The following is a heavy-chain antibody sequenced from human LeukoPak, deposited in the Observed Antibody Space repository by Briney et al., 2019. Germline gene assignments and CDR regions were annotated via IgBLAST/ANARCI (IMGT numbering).Heavy chain of an antibody. Sequence: SETLPLTCNVSGGSISSTSYYWGWIRQPPGKGLEWIGTIYYSGTTYYNPSLKSRVTISVDTSKNQFSLRLSSVTAADTAVYYCARDFGPYCGGACFPFDYWGQGTLVTVSS. CDR2: IYYSGTT. CDR1: GGSISSTSYY. J-gene: IGHJ4*02. CDR3: ARDFGPYCGGACFPFDY. D-gene: IGHD2-21*02. V-gene: IGHV4-39*07.